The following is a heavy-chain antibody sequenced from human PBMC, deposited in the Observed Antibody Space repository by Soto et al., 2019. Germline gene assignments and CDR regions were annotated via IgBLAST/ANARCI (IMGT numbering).Heavy chain of an antibody. CDR3: ARGGYYDSSGDSYDAFDI. D-gene: IGHD3-22*01. J-gene: IGHJ3*02. V-gene: IGHV4-30-4*01. CDR1: GGSISSGDYY. Sequence: QVQLQESGPGLVKPSQTLSLTCTVSGGSISSGDYYWNWIRQPPGKGLEWIGYIYYSGSTSYNPSXKSRLTISVATXXXQXXLKLSSVTAADTAVYYCARGGYYDSSGDSYDAFDIWGQGTMVTVSS. CDR2: IYYSGST.